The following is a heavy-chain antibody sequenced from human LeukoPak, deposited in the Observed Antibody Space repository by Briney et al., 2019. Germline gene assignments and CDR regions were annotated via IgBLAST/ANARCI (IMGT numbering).Heavy chain of an antibody. J-gene: IGHJ4*02. D-gene: IGHD5-18*01. CDR2: INSDGSST. CDR1: GFTFSSYW. CDR3: ARVKTWIQPTHLDY. V-gene: IGHV3-74*01. Sequence: PGGSLRLSCAASGFTFSSYWMHWVRQAPGKGLVWVSRINSDGSSTSYADSVKGRFTISRDNAKNTLYLQMNSLRAEDTAVYYCARVKTWIQPTHLDYWGQGTLVTVSS.